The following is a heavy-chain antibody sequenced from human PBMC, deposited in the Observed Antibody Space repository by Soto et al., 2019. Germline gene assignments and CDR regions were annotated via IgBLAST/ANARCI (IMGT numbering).Heavy chain of an antibody. CDR2: INPNSGGT. J-gene: IGHJ4*02. Sequence: ASVKVSCKASGYTFTGYYMHWVRQAPGQGLEWMGWINPNSGGTNYAQKFQGRVTMTRDTSISTAYMELSRLRSDDTAVYYCARDRRKAARNFDYWGQGTLVTVSS. D-gene: IGHD6-6*01. CDR1: GYTFTGYY. CDR3: ARDRRKAARNFDY. V-gene: IGHV1-2*02.